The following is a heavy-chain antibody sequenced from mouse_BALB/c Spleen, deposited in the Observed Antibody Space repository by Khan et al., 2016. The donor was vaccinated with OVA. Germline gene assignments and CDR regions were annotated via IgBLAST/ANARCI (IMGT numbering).Heavy chain of an antibody. Sequence: VQLQQSGPELVKPGASVKVSCKASGYAFTSYIMYWVKQSHGKSLEWIGYIDPYNGGTSYNQKFKGKATLTDDKSSTTAYMHLNSLICKDSAVYYCARGGYGGFAYWGQGTLVTVSA. V-gene: IGHV1S135*01. D-gene: IGHD2-2*01. CDR1: GYAFTSYI. J-gene: IGHJ3*01. CDR2: IDPYNGGT. CDR3: ARGGYGGFAY.